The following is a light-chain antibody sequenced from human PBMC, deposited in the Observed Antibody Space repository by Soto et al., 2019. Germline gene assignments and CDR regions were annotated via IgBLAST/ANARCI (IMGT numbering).Light chain of an antibody. V-gene: IGLV1-44*01. J-gene: IGLJ1*01. CDR3: AVWDDSLYV. Sequence: QSVLSQPPSASGTPGQTVTISCSGSTSNIGKNSVSWYQQLPGAAPKLLIYSNTQRPLGVPVRFSGSKSGTSASLAISGLQSEDEADYYCAVWDDSLYVFGIGTKLTVL. CDR1: TSNIGKNS. CDR2: SNT.